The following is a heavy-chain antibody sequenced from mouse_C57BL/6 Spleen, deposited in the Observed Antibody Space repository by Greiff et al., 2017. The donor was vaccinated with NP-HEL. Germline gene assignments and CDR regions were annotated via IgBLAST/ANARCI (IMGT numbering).Heavy chain of an antibody. J-gene: IGHJ1*03. CDR1: GFTFSSYA. V-gene: IGHV5-4*01. CDR3: ARDGSVGLYYYGSSYDWYFDV. Sequence: DVQLVESGGGLVKPGGSLKLSCAASGFTFSSYAMSWVRQTPEKRLEWVATISDGGSYTYYPDNVKGRFTISRDNAKNNLYLQMSHLKSEDTAMYYCARDGSVGLYYYGSSYDWYFDVWGTGTTVTVSS. D-gene: IGHD1-1*01. CDR2: ISDGGSYT.